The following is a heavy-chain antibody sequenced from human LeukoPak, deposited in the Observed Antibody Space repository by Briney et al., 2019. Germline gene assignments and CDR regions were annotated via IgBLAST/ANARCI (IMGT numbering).Heavy chain of an antibody. CDR3: ARDLSGIAAAGFD. CDR2: IRYDGSNK. CDR1: GFTFSSYG. Sequence: GGYLRLSCAASGFTFSSYGMHWVRQAPGKGLEWVAFIRYDGSNKYYADSVKGRFTISRDNSKNTLYLQMNSLRAEDTAVYYCARDLSGIAAAGFDWGQGTLVTVSS. J-gene: IGHJ4*02. V-gene: IGHV3-30*02. D-gene: IGHD6-13*01.